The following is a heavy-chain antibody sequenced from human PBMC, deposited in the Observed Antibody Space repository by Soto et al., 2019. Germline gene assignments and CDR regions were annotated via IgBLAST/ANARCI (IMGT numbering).Heavy chain of an antibody. CDR3: ARDHYADSSSSYYYYGMDV. V-gene: IGHV3-21*01. D-gene: IGHD6-6*01. J-gene: IGHJ6*02. CDR2: ISSSSSYI. CDR1: GFTFSSYS. Sequence: GGSLRLSCAASGFTFSSYSMNWVRQAPGKGLEWVSSISSSSSYIYYADSVKGRFTISRDNAKNSLYLQMNSLRAEDTAVYYCARDHYADSSSSYYYYGMDVWGQGTTVTVSS.